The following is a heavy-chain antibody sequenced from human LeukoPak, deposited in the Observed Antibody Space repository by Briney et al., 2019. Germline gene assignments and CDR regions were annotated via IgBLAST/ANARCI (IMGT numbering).Heavy chain of an antibody. J-gene: IGHJ6*02. V-gene: IGHV3-33*01. CDR1: GFTFSSYG. CDR3: AREHYSSSSYYYYGMDV. CDR2: IWYDGSNK. Sequence: GGSLRLSCAASGFTFSSYGMHWVRQAPGKGLEWVAVIWYDGSNKYYADSVKGRFTISRDNSKNTLYLQMNSLRAEDTAVYYCAREHYSSSSYYYYGMDVWGQGTTVTVSS. D-gene: IGHD6-6*01.